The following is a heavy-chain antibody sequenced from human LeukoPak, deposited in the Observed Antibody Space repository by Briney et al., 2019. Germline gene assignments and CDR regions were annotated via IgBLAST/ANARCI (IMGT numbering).Heavy chain of an antibody. D-gene: IGHD1-26*01. J-gene: IGHJ4*02. Sequence: GGSLRLSCAASGFTFSTYSMNWVRQAPGKGLEWVSYISSSSNTIYYADSVKGRFTISRDNAKNSLYLQMNSLRDEDTAVYFCARDILGATKGGGDYWGQGTLVTVSS. CDR2: ISSSSNTI. CDR1: GFTFSTYS. V-gene: IGHV3-48*02. CDR3: ARDILGATKGGGDY.